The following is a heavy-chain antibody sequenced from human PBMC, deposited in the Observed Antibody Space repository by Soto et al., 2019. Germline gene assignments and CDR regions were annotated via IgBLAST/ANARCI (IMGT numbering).Heavy chain of an antibody. D-gene: IGHD3-3*01. J-gene: IGHJ5*02. Sequence: SVKVSCKASGGTFSSYAISWVRQAPGQGLEWMGGIIPIFGTANYAQKFQGRVTITADESTSTAYMELSSLRSEDTAVYYCARDFQPARQTAYYGTSWGQGTLVTVSS. CDR1: GGTFSSYA. CDR3: ARDFQPARQTAYYGTS. CDR2: IIPIFGTA. V-gene: IGHV1-69*13.